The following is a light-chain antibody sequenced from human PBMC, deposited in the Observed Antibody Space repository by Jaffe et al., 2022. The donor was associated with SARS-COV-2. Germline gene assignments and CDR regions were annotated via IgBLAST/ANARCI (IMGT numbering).Light chain of an antibody. J-gene: IGKJ4*01. CDR2: AAS. CDR3: QQSYAALT. Sequence: DIQMTQSPSSLSASVGDRVTITCRASQSISNYLNWYQQKPGQAPKVLIYAASSLQSGVPSRFSGSGSGTDFTLTISSLQPEDFATYYCQQSYAALTFGGGTKVEIK. V-gene: IGKV1-39*01. CDR1: QSISNY.